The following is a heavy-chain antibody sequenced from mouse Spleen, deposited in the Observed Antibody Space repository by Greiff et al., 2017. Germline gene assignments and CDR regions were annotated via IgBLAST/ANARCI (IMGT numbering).Heavy chain of an antibody. V-gene: IGHV1-14*01. CDR3: ARERGDYFHWYFDV. J-gene: IGHJ1*01. CDR1: GYAFSSYW. CDR2: INPYNDGT. Sequence: EVQLQQSGAELVRPGSSVKISCKASGYAFSSYWMNWVKQKPGQGLEWIGYINPYNDGTKYNEKFKGKATLTSDKSSSTAYMELSSLTSEDSAVYYCARERGDYFHWYFDVWGAGTTVTVSS. D-gene: IGHD1-1*01.